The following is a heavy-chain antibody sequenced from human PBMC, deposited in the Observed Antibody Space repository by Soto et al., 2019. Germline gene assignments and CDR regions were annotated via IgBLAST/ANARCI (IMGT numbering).Heavy chain of an antibody. CDR1: GDSINSDKYY. D-gene: IGHD3-9*01. CDR3: ARLEGLATISYYFDC. Sequence: QLQLQESGPGLVKPSETLSLTCSVSGDSINSDKYYWGWIRQPPGKGLEWIGSIYFRGNTYYNPSLQTRVTISLDKSKSQFSMKMNSVTAADSAVYFCARLEGLATISYYFDCLGQGALVTVSS. CDR2: IYFRGNT. J-gene: IGHJ4*02. V-gene: IGHV4-39*01.